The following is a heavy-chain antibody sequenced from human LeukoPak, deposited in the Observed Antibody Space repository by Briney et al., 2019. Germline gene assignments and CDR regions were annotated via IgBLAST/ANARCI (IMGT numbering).Heavy chain of an antibody. V-gene: IGHV3-21*01. Sequence: SGGSLRLSCAASGSTFSSYSMNWVRQAPGKGLEWVSSISSSSSYIYYADSVKGRFTISRDNAKNSLYLQMNSLRAEDTAVYYCARVPRYCSGGSCDGYWGQGTLVTVSS. D-gene: IGHD2-15*01. CDR2: ISSSSSYI. J-gene: IGHJ4*02. CDR3: ARVPRYCSGGSCDGY. CDR1: GSTFSSYS.